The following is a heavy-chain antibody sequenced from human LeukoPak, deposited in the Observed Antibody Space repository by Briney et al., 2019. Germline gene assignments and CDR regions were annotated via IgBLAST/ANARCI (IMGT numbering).Heavy chain of an antibody. J-gene: IGHJ6*03. V-gene: IGHV3-20*04. D-gene: IGHD3-3*01. CDR3: ARASKTGYDFWSGSQYYYSYYYMDV. CDR1: GFTFDDYG. CDR2: INWNGGST. Sequence: GGSLRLSCAASGFTFDDYGMSWVRQAPGKGLEWVSGINWNGGSTGYADSVKGRFTISRDNAKNSLYLQMNSLRAEDTALYYCARASKTGYDFWSGSQYYYSYYYMDVWGKGTTVTVSS.